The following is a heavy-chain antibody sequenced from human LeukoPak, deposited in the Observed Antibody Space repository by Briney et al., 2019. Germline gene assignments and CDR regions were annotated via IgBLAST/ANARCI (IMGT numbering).Heavy chain of an antibody. CDR1: GGSISSGGYY. J-gene: IGHJ1*01. D-gene: IGHD1-1*01. Sequence: PSETLSLTCTVSGGSISSGGYYWSWIRQPPGKGLERIGYIYHSGSTYYNPSLKSRVTISVDTSKNQFSLKLSSVTAADTAVYYCAGTSVVGRPMAPTYFQHWGQGTLVTVSS. CDR2: IYHSGST. CDR3: AGTSVVGRPMAPTYFQH. V-gene: IGHV4-30-2*05.